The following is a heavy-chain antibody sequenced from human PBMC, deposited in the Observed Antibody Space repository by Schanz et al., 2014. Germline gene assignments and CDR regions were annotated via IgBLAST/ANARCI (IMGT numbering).Heavy chain of an antibody. D-gene: IGHD4-17*01. CDR1: GFNSDDYA. CDR3: ARKMKLGVYGGKGHDSLDI. CDR2: ISGSGGST. Sequence: EVQVVESGGGLVQPGGSLRLSCTASGFNSDDYAMHWVRQAPGKGLEWVSAISGSGGSTYYADSVKGRFTISRDNSKNTLYLQMNSLRAEDTAVYYCARKMKLGVYGGKGHDSLDIWGQGTMVTVSS. V-gene: IGHV3-23*04. J-gene: IGHJ3*02.